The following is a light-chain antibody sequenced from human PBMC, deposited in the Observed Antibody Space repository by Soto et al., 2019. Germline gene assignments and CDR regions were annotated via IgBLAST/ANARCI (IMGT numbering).Light chain of an antibody. CDR1: QGIGND. CDR3: LQDHNYPLT. J-gene: IGKJ4*01. V-gene: IGKV1-6*01. Sequence: AVQMTQSPSSLSASVGDRVTITCRASQGIGNDLGWYQQKSGKAPKLLIYAASNLQSGVPSRFSGSGSGTDFTLTISGLQPEDVATYYCLQDHNYPLTFGGGTTVEI. CDR2: AAS.